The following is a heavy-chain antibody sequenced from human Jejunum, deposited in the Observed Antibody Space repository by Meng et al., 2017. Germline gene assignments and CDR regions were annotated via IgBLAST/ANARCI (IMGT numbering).Heavy chain of an antibody. Sequence: VHRAGSATRLGNPAGTPSLNCAVSGAYSPSSNWWSWVRQPPGKGLEWIGEIFHSGSTNYNPPLKSRVTISVDKSKNQFSLKVTSVTAADTATYYCARFDISTAGRGDYWGQGILVTVSS. CDR2: IFHSGST. J-gene: IGHJ4*02. CDR1: GAYSPSSNW. CDR3: ARFDISTAGRGDY. V-gene: IGHV4-4*02. D-gene: IGHD6-13*01.